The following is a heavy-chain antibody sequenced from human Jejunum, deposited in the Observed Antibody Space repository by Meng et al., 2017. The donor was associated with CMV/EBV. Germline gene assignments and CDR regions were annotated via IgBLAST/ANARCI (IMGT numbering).Heavy chain of an antibody. Sequence: TVSGGSIISGGYYFTWIRQHPGKGLEWIGYMYYTGKMYYNPSLESRLSLSVDTSKNQFSLNLRSVTDADTAVYYCARDATASTRYFDLWGQGTLVTVSS. CDR2: MYYTGKM. CDR3: ARDATASTRYFDL. V-gene: IGHV4-31*02. J-gene: IGHJ5*02. D-gene: IGHD5/OR15-5a*01. CDR1: GGSIISGGYY.